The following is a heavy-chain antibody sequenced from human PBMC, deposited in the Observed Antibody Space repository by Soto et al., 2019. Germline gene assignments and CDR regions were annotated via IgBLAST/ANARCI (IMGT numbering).Heavy chain of an antibody. Sequence: PGESLKISCKGSGYSFTSYWIAWVRQMPGKGLEWMGIIYPYDSDTRYSPSFQGQVTISADKSISTAYLQWSSLRASDTAMYYCARTPLQCTGGSGYSDYYGDHFDYWGQGTLVTVSS. J-gene: IGHJ4*02. D-gene: IGHD2-15*01. CDR3: ARTPLQCTGGSGYSDYYGDHFDY. CDR1: GYSFTSYW. CDR2: IYPYDSDT. V-gene: IGHV5-51*01.